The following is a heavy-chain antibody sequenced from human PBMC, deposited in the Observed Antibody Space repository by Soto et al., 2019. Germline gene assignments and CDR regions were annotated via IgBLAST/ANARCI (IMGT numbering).Heavy chain of an antibody. J-gene: IGHJ4*02. CDR3: ARVYCSGGSCYGIDY. D-gene: IGHD2-15*01. CDR1: GRSFSGYY. Sequence: PSETLSLTRPVYGRSFSGYYWSRIRQPPGKGLEWIGEINHSGSTNYNPSLKSRVTISVDTSQNQFSLNLSSVTAADTAVYYCARVYCSGGSCYGIDYWGQGTLVTVSS. V-gene: IGHV4-34*01. CDR2: INHSGST.